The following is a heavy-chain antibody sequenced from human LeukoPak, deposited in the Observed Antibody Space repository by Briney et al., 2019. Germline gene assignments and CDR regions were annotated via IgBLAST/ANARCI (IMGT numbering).Heavy chain of an antibody. CDR3: TTDFSVFNNIVVVPASRFGWFDP. V-gene: IGHV3-15*01. CDR2: IKSKTGGGTT. Sequence: PGGSLRLSCAASGFTFSNAWMSWVRQAPGKGLEWVGRIKSKTGGGTTAYAAPVKGRFTISRGDSKNTLYLQMNSLKTEDTAVYYCTTDFSVFNNIVVVPASRFGWFDPWGQGTLVTVSS. CDR1: GFTFSNAW. D-gene: IGHD2-2*01. J-gene: IGHJ5*02.